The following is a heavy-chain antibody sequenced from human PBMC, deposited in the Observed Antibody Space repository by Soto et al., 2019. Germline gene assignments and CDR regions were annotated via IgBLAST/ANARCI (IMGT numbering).Heavy chain of an antibody. Sequence: QVQFQESGPGLVKPSETLSLTCTVSGGSISNYYCSWFRQPPGKGLEWIGYIKYNGDSAYNFSLKXXVXLSMDTSKTQFSLMLESVTATDTAVYYCARHGFGSLHGLVDVWGQGTTVIVSS. J-gene: IGHJ6*02. CDR2: IKYNGDS. V-gene: IGHV4-59*08. D-gene: IGHD1-26*01. CDR3: ARHGFGSLHGLVDV. CDR1: GGSISNYY.